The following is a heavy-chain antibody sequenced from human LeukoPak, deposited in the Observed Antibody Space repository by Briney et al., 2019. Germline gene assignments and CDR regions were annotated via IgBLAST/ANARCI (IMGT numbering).Heavy chain of an antibody. Sequence: GGSLRLSCAASGFTVSKNYMNWVRQAPGKGLEWVSVIYSDGTTYYAHSVRGRFTISRDNSKNTMYLQMNSLRAEDSAVYYCARDREMTTTRRVGAFDIWGQGTVVTVSS. D-gene: IGHD5-24*01. J-gene: IGHJ3*02. V-gene: IGHV3-53*01. CDR2: IYSDGTT. CDR1: GFTVSKNY. CDR3: ARDREMTTTRRVGAFDI.